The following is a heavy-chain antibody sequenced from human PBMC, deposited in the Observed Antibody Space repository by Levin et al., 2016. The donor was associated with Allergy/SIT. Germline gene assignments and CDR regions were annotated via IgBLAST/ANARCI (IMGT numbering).Heavy chain of an antibody. D-gene: IGHD2/OR15-2a*01. CDR2: INGEDRTT. Sequence: GESLKISCAASGFMFRNYGMSWVRQIPGKGLEWVSGINGEDRTTYYIDSVRGRFTISRDNSKRTLFLQMNNLRVEDTGLYYCAKDQYSTSSNFDFWGRGTLVTVSS. CDR3: AKDQYSTSSNFDF. V-gene: IGHV3-23*02. CDR1: GFMFRNYG. J-gene: IGHJ4*02.